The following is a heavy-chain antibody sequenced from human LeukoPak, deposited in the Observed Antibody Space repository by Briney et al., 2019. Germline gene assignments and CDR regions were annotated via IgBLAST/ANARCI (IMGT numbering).Heavy chain of an antibody. D-gene: IGHD3-22*01. Sequence: PSETLSLTCTVSGDFISSDYWSWIRQPPGKGLEWIGYISYSGSTNYNPSLKSRVTISVDTSKNQFSLKLSSVTAADTALYYCAREKAYDSRQGVRGDALDIWGQGTMVTVSS. CDR1: GDFISSDY. CDR2: ISYSGST. CDR3: AREKAYDSRQGVRGDALDI. J-gene: IGHJ3*02. V-gene: IGHV4-59*01.